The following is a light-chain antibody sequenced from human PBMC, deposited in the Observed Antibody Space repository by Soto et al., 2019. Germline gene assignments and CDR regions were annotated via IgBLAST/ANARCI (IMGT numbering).Light chain of an antibody. CDR2: DVS. Sequence: QSPLTQPACVSGSPGQSITISCTGTSSDVGGYNYVSWYQQHPGKAPKFMIYDVSNRPSGVSNRFSGSKSGNTASLTISGLQAEDEADYYCSSYTTSNTRQIVFGTGTKLTVL. V-gene: IGLV2-14*01. J-gene: IGLJ1*01. CDR3: SSYTTSNTRQIV. CDR1: SSDVGGYNY.